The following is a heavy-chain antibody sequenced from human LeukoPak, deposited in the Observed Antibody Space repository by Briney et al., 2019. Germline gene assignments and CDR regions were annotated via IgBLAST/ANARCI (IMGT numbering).Heavy chain of an antibody. D-gene: IGHD6-13*01. CDR1: GFTFSSYA. CDR3: AKGGSSWYYFDY. Sequence: PGGSLRLSCAASGFTFSSYAMSWVRQAPGKGLEWVSAITGSGASKYYADSVKGRFTISRDNSENTLYLQMNSLRAEDTAVYYCAKGGSSWYYFDYWGQGTLVTASS. J-gene: IGHJ4*02. CDR2: ITGSGASK. V-gene: IGHV3-23*01.